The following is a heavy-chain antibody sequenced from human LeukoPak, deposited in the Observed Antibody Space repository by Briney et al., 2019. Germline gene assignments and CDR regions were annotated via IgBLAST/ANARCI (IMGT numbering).Heavy chain of an antibody. V-gene: IGHV3-23*01. D-gene: IGHD4-17*01. CDR3: ANEIRPNDY. J-gene: IGHJ4*02. CDR1: GFTFSSYA. Sequence: GRSLRLSCAASGFTFSSYAMSWVRQAPGKGLEWVSVISGNGSGTYYADSVKGRFTISRDNSKNTLYLQMNSLRAEDTAVYYCANEIRPNDYWGQGTQVTVSS. CDR2: ISGNGSGT.